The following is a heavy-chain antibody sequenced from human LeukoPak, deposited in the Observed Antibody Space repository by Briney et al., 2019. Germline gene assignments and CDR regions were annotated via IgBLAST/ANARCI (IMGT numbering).Heavy chain of an antibody. Sequence: LSCAASGFTFSKYAMNWVRQAPGKGLEWIGYVYHSGSTYYNPSLKSRVTISVDRSKNQFSLKLSSVTAADTAVYYCARGLRPARYWGQGTLVTVSS. CDR2: VYHSGST. CDR3: ARGLRPARY. J-gene: IGHJ4*02. V-gene: IGHV4-30-2*01. D-gene: IGHD3-22*01. CDR1: GFTFSKYA.